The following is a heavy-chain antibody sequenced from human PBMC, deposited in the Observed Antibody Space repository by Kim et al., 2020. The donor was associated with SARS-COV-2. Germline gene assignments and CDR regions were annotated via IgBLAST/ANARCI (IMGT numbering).Heavy chain of an antibody. V-gene: IGHV3-13*01. D-gene: IGHD6-19*01. Sequence: PGSVKGRFTISRENAKNSLYLQMNSLRAGDTAVYYCARRGRGWYGIYFDLWGRGTLVTVSS. CDR3: ARRGRGWYGIYFDL. J-gene: IGHJ2*01.